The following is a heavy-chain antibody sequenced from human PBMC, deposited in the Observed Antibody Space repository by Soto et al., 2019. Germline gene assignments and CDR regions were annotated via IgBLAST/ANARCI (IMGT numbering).Heavy chain of an antibody. CDR2: ISGSGSHT. CDR3: ARPIAVAGLVAY. Sequence: QVELVESGGGLVKPGGSLRLSCVASGFTFSDYYMTWIRQAPGKGLEWVSYISGSGSHTNYAASVKGRFTISRDNAKNSLYLQMNSRRAEDTAVYYGARPIAVAGLVAYWGQGTLVTVSS. CDR1: GFTFSDYY. V-gene: IGHV3-11*05. J-gene: IGHJ4*02. D-gene: IGHD6-19*01.